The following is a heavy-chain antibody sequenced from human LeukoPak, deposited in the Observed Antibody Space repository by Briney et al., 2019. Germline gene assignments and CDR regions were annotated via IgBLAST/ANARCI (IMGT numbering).Heavy chain of an antibody. V-gene: IGHV3-21*01. J-gene: IGHJ4*02. D-gene: IGHD3-16*01. Sequence: GGSLRLSCAASGFTFSSYSMNWVRQPPGKELEWVSSISSSSSYIYYADSVKGRFTISRDNAKNSLYLQMNSLRAEDTAVYYCARSEVMITFGGEMYYFDYWGQGTLVTVSS. CDR2: ISSSSSYI. CDR1: GFTFSSYS. CDR3: ARSEVMITFGGEMYYFDY.